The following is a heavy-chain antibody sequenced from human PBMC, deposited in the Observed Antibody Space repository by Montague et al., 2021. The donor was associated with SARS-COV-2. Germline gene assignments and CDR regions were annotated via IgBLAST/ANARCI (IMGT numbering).Heavy chain of an antibody. CDR1: GFTFSSYA. CDR3: ARDFDDYGDSPGAFDI. V-gene: IGHV3-30-3*01. CDR2: ISYDGSNK. Sequence: SLRLSCAASGFTFSSYAMHWVRQAPGKGLEWVAVISYDGSNKYCADSVKGRFTISRDNSKNTLYLQMNSLRAEDTAVYYCARDFDDYGDSPGAFDIWGQGTMVTVSS. J-gene: IGHJ3*02. D-gene: IGHD4-17*01.